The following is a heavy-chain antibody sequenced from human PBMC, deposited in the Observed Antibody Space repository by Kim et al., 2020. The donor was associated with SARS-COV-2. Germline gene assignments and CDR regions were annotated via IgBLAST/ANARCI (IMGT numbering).Heavy chain of an antibody. Sequence: GGSLRLSCAASGFTFSSYWMSWVRQAPGKGLEWVSNIKQDGSEKSYVDSVKGRFTISRDNAKNSLYLQMNSLRAEDTAVSYCASLRRHGIAAAGPLDYWGQGTLVTVSS. CDR1: GFTFSSYW. CDR2: IKQDGSEK. D-gene: IGHD6-13*01. CDR3: ASLRRHGIAAAGPLDY. V-gene: IGHV3-7*03. J-gene: IGHJ4*02.